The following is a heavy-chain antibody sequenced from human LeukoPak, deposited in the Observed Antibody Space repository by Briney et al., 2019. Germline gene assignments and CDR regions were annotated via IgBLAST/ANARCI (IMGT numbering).Heavy chain of an antibody. D-gene: IGHD7-27*01. J-gene: IGHJ2*01. CDR2: TYYSAST. Sequence: SETLSLTCTVSDASISGYYWSWIRQPPGKGLEWIGYTYYSASTNYNPSLKSRVTISVDASKNQFSLKLSSVTAADTAVYYCARDTSSGVGWYLDLWGRGTLVTVSS. CDR1: DASISGYY. CDR3: ARDTSSGVGWYLDL. V-gene: IGHV4-59*01.